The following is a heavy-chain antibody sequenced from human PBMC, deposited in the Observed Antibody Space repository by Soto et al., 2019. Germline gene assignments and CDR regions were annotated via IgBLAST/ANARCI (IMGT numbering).Heavy chain of an antibody. V-gene: IGHV4-31*03. CDR2: IYYSGSS. CDR3: AGVRMAETYGMECGMDV. D-gene: IGHD3-3*01. CDR1: GDSISSTDYY. Sequence: QVQLQESGAGLLKPSQTLSLTCTVSGDSISSTDYYWSWVRQHPGKGLEWIGYIYYSGSSYYNPSLKSRVTISVDTSKNQFSLKLNSVTAADTAVYYCAGVRMAETYGMECGMDVCGQGSTVTASS. J-gene: IGHJ6*02.